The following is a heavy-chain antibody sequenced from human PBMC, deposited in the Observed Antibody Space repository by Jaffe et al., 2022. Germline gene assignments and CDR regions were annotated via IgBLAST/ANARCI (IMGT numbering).Heavy chain of an antibody. CDR2: INHSGST. CDR3: ARRPLRGWSSSWYGAPGYFDY. J-gene: IGHJ4*02. Sequence: QVQLQQWGAGLLKPSETLSLTCAVYGGSFSGYYWSWIRQPPGKGLEWIGEINHSGSTNYNPSLKSRVTISVDTSKNQFSLKLSSVTAADTAVYYCARRPLRGWSSSWYGAPGYFDYWGQGTLVTVSS. CDR1: GGSFSGYY. V-gene: IGHV4-34*01. D-gene: IGHD6-13*01.